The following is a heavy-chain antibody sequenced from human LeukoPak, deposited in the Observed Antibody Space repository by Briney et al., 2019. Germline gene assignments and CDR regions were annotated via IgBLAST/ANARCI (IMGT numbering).Heavy chain of an antibody. CDR2: IYHSGTT. V-gene: IGHV4-38-2*02. J-gene: IGHJ4*02. D-gene: IGHD6-19*01. CDR1: GYSISSGYY. Sequence: PSETLSLTCTVSGYSISSGYYWGWVRQPPGKGLEWIGSIYHSGTTYYNPSLKSRVTVSVDMSKNQFTLKLSSVTAADTAVYYCTREMAGTVIDYWGQGTLVTVSS. CDR3: TREMAGTVIDY.